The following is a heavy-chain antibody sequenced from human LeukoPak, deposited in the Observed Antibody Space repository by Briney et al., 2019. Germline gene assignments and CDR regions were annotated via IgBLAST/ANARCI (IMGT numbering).Heavy chain of an antibody. J-gene: IGHJ6*03. CDR1: GGSFSGYY. D-gene: IGHD2-15*01. CDR2: INHSGST. CDR3: ARVRFGCSGGSCYRYYMDV. V-gene: IGHV4-34*01. Sequence: SSETLSLTCAVYGGSFSGYYWSWIRQPPGKGLEWFGEINHSGSTNYNPSLKSRVTISVDTSKNQFSLKLSSVTAADTAVYYCARVRFGCSGGSCYRYYMDVWGKGTTVTVSS.